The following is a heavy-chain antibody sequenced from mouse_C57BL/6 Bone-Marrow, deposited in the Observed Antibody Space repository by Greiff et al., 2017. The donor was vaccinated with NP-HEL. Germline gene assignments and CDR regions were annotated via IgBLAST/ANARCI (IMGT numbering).Heavy chain of an antibody. CDR2: IYPRSGNT. D-gene: IGHD4-1*01. CDR1: GYTFTSYG. J-gene: IGHJ4*01. Sequence: QVQLQQSGAELARPGASVKLSCKASGYTFTSYGISWVKQRTGQGLEWIGEIYPRSGNTYYNEKFKGKATLTADKSSSTAYMELRSLTSEDSAVYVCAREGGTGTDYAMDYWGQGTSVTVSS. V-gene: IGHV1-81*01. CDR3: AREGGTGTDYAMDY.